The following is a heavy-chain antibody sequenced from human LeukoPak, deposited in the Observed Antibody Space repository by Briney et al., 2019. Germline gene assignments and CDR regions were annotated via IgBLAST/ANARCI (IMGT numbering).Heavy chain of an antibody. Sequence: GESLKISCEGSGFSFTTYGIAWVRQTPGKGLEWMGIIYLGDSDTRYSPSFQGQVSISGDKSINTAYVHWSNLKASDTAMYYCARRACSGDSCLDYWGQGTLVTVSS. J-gene: IGHJ4*02. CDR1: GFSFTTYG. CDR2: IYLGDSDT. CDR3: ARRACSGDSCLDY. V-gene: IGHV5-51*01. D-gene: IGHD2-15*01.